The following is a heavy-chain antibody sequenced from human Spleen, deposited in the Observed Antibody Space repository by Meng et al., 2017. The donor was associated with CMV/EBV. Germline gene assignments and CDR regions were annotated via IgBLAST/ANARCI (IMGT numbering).Heavy chain of an antibody. CDR2: INPGGST. Sequence: ASVKVSCKASGYKFTSYGVTWVRQAPGQGLEWMGMINPGGSTNYAQKFQGRVTMPRDTSTSTVYMELKSLRSEDTAVYYCVVNLGDFSNYASSFDYWGQGTLVTVSS. J-gene: IGHJ4*02. CDR3: VVNLGDFSNYASSFDY. V-gene: IGHV1-46*01. CDR1: GYKFTSYG. D-gene: IGHD4-11*01.